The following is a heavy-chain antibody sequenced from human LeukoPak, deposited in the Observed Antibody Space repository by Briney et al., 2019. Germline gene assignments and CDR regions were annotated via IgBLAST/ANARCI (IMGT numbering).Heavy chain of an antibody. CDR2: INHSGST. J-gene: IGHJ6*03. CDR1: GGSFSGYY. V-gene: IGHV4-34*01. CDR3: ARGLIAAAGINYYYYMDV. Sequence: SETLSLTCAVYGGSFSGYYWSWIRQPPGKGLEWIGEINHSGSTNYNPSLKSRVTISVDTSKNQFSLKLSSVTAADTAVYYCARGLIAAAGINYYYYMDVWGKGTTVTVSS. D-gene: IGHD6-13*01.